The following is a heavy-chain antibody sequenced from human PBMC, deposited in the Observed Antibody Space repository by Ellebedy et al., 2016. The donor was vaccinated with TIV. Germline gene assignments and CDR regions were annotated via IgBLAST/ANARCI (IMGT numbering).Heavy chain of an antibody. V-gene: IGHV5-51*01. Sequence: ASVKVSCKGSGYSFTSYWIGWVRQMPGKGLEWMGIIYPGDSDTRYSPSFQGQVTISADKSISAAYLQWSSLKASDTAMYYCARAHYCSSTSCLFDYWGQGTLVTVSS. D-gene: IGHD2-2*01. CDR2: IYPGDSDT. CDR3: ARAHYCSSTSCLFDY. CDR1: GYSFTSYW. J-gene: IGHJ4*02.